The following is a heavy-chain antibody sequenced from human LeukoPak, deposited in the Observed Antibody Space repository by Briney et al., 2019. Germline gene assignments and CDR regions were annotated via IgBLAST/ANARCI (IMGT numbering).Heavy chain of an antibody. CDR3: AKDPGVLLWLGESKVHWFDP. D-gene: IGHD3-10*01. Sequence: PGGSLRLSCAASGFTFSSYAMSWVRQAPGKGLEWVSAISGSGGSTYYADSVKGRFTISRDNSKNTLYLQMNSLRAEDTAVYYCAKDPGVLLWLGESKVHWFDPWGQGTLVTVSS. CDR2: ISGSGGST. CDR1: GFTFSSYA. V-gene: IGHV3-23*01. J-gene: IGHJ5*02.